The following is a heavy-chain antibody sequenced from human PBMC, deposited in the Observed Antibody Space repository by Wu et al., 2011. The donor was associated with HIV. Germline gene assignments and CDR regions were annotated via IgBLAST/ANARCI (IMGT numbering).Heavy chain of an antibody. Sequence: QVQLVQSGAEVKKPGSSVKVSCKTSGGTLSSSAINWVRQAPGQGLEWMGGIIPIFGTANYAQRFQGRVTITADKSTSTAYMELSSLRSEDTAVYYCARVKISMVRGVIGHYYGMDGLGPRDHGHRLL. CDR1: GGTLSSSA. J-gene: IGHJ6*02. CDR2: IIPIFGTA. V-gene: IGHV1-69*14. D-gene: IGHD3-10*01. CDR3: ARVKISMVRGVIGHYYGMDG.